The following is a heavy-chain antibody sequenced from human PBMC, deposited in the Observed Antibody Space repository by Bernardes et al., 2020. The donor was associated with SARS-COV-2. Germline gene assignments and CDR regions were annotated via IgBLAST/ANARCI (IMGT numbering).Heavy chain of an antibody. J-gene: IGHJ4*02. D-gene: IGHD3-22*01. CDR2: ISYDGSYK. CDR1: GFTFSRYT. Sequence: GGSLRLLCAASGFTFSRYTIHWVRQAPGKGLEWVAIISYDGSYKYYTDSVKGRFTISRDNSKNTLYLQMNSLRAEDTAVYYCARTSNYYDSSGLPDYWGRGTLVTVSS. CDR3: ARTSNYYDSSGLPDY. V-gene: IGHV3-30*04.